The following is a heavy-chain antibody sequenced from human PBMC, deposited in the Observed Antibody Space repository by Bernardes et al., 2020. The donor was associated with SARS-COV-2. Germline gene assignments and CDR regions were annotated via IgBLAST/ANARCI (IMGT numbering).Heavy chain of an antibody. D-gene: IGHD2-2*01. Sequence: ASVKVSCKASGYTFTSYDINWVRQATGQGLEWMGWMNPNSGNTGYAQEFQGRVTMTRNTSISTAYMELSSLRSEDTAVYYCARMLDVGYCSSTSCYRSRTFDIWGQGTMVTVSS. J-gene: IGHJ3*02. V-gene: IGHV1-8*01. CDR3: ARMLDVGYCSSTSCYRSRTFDI. CDR2: MNPNSGNT. CDR1: GYTFTSYD.